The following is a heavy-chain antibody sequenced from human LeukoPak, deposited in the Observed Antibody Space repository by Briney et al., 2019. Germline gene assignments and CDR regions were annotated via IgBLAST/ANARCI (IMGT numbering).Heavy chain of an antibody. J-gene: IGHJ4*02. Sequence: ASVKVSCKASGYTFTSYDINWVRQATGQGLEWMGWMNPNSGNTGYAQKFQGRVTITRNTSISTAYMELSSLRSEDTAVYYCARDSSSWYGPVYFDYWGQGTLVTVSS. CDR2: MNPNSGNT. CDR1: GYTFTSYD. D-gene: IGHD6-13*01. CDR3: ARDSSSWYGPVYFDY. V-gene: IGHV1-8*03.